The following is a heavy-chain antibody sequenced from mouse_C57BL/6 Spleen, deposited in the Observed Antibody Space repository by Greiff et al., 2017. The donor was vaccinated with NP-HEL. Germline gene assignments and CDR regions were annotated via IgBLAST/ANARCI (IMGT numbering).Heavy chain of an antibody. CDR1: GYAFSSSW. CDR3: ARSGYGYDYAMDY. D-gene: IGHD2-2*01. V-gene: IGHV1-82*01. Sequence: QVQLQQSGPELVKPGASVKISCKASGYAFSSSWMNWVKQRPGKGLEWIGRIYPGDGDTNYNGKFKGKATLTADKSSSTAYMQLSSLTSEDSAVYFCARSGYGYDYAMDYWGQGTAVTVSS. CDR2: IYPGDGDT. J-gene: IGHJ4*01.